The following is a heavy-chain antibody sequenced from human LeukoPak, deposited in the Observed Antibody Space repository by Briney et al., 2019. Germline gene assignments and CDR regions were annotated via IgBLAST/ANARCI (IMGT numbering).Heavy chain of an antibody. V-gene: IGHV1-46*01. CDR2: ISPSGGST. J-gene: IGHJ5*02. Sequence: ASVKVSCKAFGYTFTSNYMHWVRQAAGQGPEWMGVISPSGGSTTYAQKFQGRVTLTRDMSTSTDYLELSSLRSEDTAVYYCARDNSVRDDAWWFNPWGQGTLVTVSS. CDR3: ARDNSVRDDAWWFNP. CDR1: GYTFTSNY. D-gene: IGHD5-24*01.